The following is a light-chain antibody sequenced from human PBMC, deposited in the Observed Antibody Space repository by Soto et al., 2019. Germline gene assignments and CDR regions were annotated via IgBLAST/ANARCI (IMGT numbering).Light chain of an antibody. CDR1: QSISSN. V-gene: IGKV3-15*01. Sequence: EIVMTQSPATRSVSPGEVATLGCWASQSISSNLAWYQQKAGQAPRLLIYGASTRATGIPARFSGSGSGTEFTLTINSLQSEDFAVYYCQHYNYWPYTFGQGTKVDIK. CDR2: GAS. J-gene: IGKJ2*01. CDR3: QHYNYWPYT.